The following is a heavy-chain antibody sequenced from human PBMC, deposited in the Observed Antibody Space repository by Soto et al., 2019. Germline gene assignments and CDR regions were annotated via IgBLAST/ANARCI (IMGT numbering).Heavy chain of an antibody. CDR3: ARGPHLYSGMDV. Sequence: PSETLSLTCTVSGGSISSGDYYWSWIRQPPGKGLEWIGYIYYSGSTYYNPSLKSRVTISVDTSKNQFSLKLSSVTAADTAVYYCARGPHLYSGMDVWGQGTTVTVSS. V-gene: IGHV4-30-4*01. CDR1: GGSISSGDYY. CDR2: IYYSGST. J-gene: IGHJ6*02.